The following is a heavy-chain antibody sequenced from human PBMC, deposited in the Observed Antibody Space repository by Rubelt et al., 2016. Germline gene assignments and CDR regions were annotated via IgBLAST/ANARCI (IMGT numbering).Heavy chain of an antibody. J-gene: IGHJ5*02. V-gene: IGHV3-33*06. CDR1: SSYG. CDR3: ANGGSDGWGFGP. CDR2: IWYDGSNK. D-gene: IGHD3-16*01. Sequence: SSYGMHWVRQAPGKGLEWVAVIWYDGSNKYYADSVKGRFTISRDNSKNTLYLQMNSLRAEDTAVYYCANGGSDGWGFGPWGQGSLVIVSS.